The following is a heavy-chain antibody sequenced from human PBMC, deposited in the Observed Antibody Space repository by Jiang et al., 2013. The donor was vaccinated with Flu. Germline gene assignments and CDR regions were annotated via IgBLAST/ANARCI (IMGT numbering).Heavy chain of an antibody. V-gene: IGHV1-46*01. CDR3: ARRSGNGLDY. D-gene: IGHD4-23*01. J-gene: IGHJ4*02. CDR1: GYTFTNYY. Sequence: GAEVKKPGASVRVSCTASGYTFTNYYIHWVRQAPGQGLEWMGIINPSGGRTTYAQRFQGRVSMTRETSTSTVYMESTSLRSDDTAVYFCARRSGNGLDYWGQGTLVTVSS. CDR2: INPSGGRT.